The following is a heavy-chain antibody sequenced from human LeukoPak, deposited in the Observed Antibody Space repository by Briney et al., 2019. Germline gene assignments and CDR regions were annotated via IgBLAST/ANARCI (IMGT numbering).Heavy chain of an antibody. CDR3: ARVRSRYCSSTSCTQAHMDV. V-gene: IGHV4-34*01. Sequence: SETLSLTCAVYGGSFSGYYWSWIRQPPGKGLEWIGEINHSGSTNYNPSLKSRVTISVDTPKNQFSLKLSSVTAADTAVYYCARVRSRYCSSTSCTQAHMDVWGQGTTVTVSS. J-gene: IGHJ6*02. D-gene: IGHD2-2*01. CDR1: GGSFSGYY. CDR2: INHSGST.